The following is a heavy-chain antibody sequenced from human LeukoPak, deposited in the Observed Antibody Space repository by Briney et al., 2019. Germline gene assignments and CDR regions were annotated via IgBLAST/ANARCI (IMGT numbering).Heavy chain of an antibody. V-gene: IGHV4-34*01. CDR2: INHSGST. J-gene: IGHJ4*02. Sequence: SETLSLTCAVYGGSFSGYYWSWIRQPPGKGLEWIGEINHSGSTNYNPSLKRRVTISVDTSKNQFSLKLSSVTAADTAVYYCASESSTSPFDYWGQGTLVTVSS. CDR3: ASESSTSPFDY. CDR1: GGSFSGYY. D-gene: IGHD2-2*01.